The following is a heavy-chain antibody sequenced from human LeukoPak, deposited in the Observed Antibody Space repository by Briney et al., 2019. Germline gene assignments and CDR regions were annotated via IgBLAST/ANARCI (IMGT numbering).Heavy chain of an antibody. CDR1: GYTFTSYD. D-gene: IGHD3-22*01. V-gene: IGHV1-2*02. J-gene: IGHJ6*03. CDR3: ARDDTDYYYYYMDV. CDR2: INPNSGGT. Sequence: GASVKVSCKSSGYTFTSYDINWVRQATGQGLEWMGWINPNSGGTNYAQKFQGRVTMTRDTSISTAYMELSRLRSDDTAVYYCARDDTDYYYYYMDVWGKGTTVTVSS.